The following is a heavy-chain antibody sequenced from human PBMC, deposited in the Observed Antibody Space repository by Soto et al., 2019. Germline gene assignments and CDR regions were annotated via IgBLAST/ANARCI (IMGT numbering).Heavy chain of an antibody. CDR2: IYYSGST. D-gene: IGHD3-16*01. J-gene: IGHJ4*02. CDR3: ASAYYDYVWGSSTDDY. V-gene: IGHV4-61*01. Sequence: QVQLQESGPGLVKPSETLSLTCTVSGGSVSSGSYYWSWIRQPPGKGLEWIGYIYYSGSTNYNPSLKSRVTISVDTSKNQCSLKLSSVTAADTAVYYCASAYYDYVWGSSTDDYWGQGTLVTVSS. CDR1: GGSVSSGSYY.